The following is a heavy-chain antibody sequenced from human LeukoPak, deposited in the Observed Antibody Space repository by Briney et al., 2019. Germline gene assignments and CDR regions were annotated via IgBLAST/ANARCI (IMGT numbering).Heavy chain of an antibody. CDR2: INSDGSDI. V-gene: IGHV3-74*01. J-gene: IGHJ4*02. Sequence: GGSLRLSCAASGFTFSRCWMHWVRQAPGKGLVWVSRINSDGSDISYADSVKGRFTISRDNAKNTVYLQMNSLRAEDTAVYYCARGSLGDGSLLIDYWGQGTLVTVSS. CDR3: ARGSLGDGSLLIDY. CDR1: GFTFSRCW. D-gene: IGHD1-26*01.